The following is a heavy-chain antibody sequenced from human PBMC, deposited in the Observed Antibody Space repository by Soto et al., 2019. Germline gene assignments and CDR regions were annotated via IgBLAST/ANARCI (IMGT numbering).Heavy chain of an antibody. V-gene: IGHV3-66*02. D-gene: IGHD3-3*01. J-gene: IGHJ6*02. Sequence: PGGSLRLSCAASGFTVSTKYMSWVRQAPGKGLEWVSLIQSGGTTYYADSVKGRFTISRDNSKNTLYLQMNSLRAEDTAVYYCARVSFSVFGVVENYYYYGMDVWGQGTTVTVSS. CDR1: GFTVSTKY. CDR3: ARVSFSVFGVVENYYYYGMDV. CDR2: IQSGGTT.